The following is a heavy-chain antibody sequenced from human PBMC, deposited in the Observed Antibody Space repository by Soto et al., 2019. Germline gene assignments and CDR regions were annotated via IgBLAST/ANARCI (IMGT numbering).Heavy chain of an antibody. CDR3: AKAAAGIRSWFDP. Sequence: EVQLVESGGGLVQPGRSLRLSCAASGFTFDDYAMHWVRKAPGKGLEWVSGITWNSGSIAYADSVKGRFTISRDNAKNSLYLQMNSLRAEDTALYYCAKAAAGIRSWFDPWGQGTLVTVSS. CDR2: ITWNSGSI. V-gene: IGHV3-9*01. D-gene: IGHD6-13*01. CDR1: GFTFDDYA. J-gene: IGHJ5*02.